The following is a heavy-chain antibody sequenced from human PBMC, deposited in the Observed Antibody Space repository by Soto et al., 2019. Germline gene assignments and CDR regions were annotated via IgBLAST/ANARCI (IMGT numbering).Heavy chain of an antibody. CDR3: ARDRGYSGYPSYYFDS. J-gene: IGHJ4*02. Sequence: PGGSLRLSCSASGFTFSSYAMHWVRQAPGNGLEYVSAISSNGVSKYYANSVKGRITIFRDNSKNTLYLQMGSLRAEDMAVYYCARDRGYSGYPSYYFDSCGQGTLVTVSS. CDR2: ISSNGVSK. D-gene: IGHD5-12*01. V-gene: IGHV3-64*01. CDR1: GFTFSSYA.